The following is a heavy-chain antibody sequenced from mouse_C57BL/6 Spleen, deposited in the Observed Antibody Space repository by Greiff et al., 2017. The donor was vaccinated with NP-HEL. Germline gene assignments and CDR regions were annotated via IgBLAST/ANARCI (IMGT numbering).Heavy chain of an antibody. CDR1: GYTFTSYW. J-gene: IGHJ4*01. V-gene: IGHV1-52*01. CDR3: ARTYYPYAMDY. Sequence: QVQLQQPGAELVRPGSSVKLSCKASGYTFTSYWMHCVKQRPIQGLEWIGNIDPSDSVTHYNQKFKDKATLTVDKSSSTAYMQLSSLTSEDSAVYYCARTYYPYAMDYWGQGTSVTVSS. D-gene: IGHD1-1*01. CDR2: IDPSDSVT.